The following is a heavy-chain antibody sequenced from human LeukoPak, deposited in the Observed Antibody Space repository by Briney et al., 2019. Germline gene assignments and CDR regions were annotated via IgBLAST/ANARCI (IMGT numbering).Heavy chain of an antibody. CDR3: ARVVYDSSGYYYDY. D-gene: IGHD3-22*01. CDR1: GYTFTGYY. J-gene: IGHJ4*02. CDR2: INPNSGGT. V-gene: IGHV1-2*02. Sequence: VASVKVSCKASGYTFTGYYMHWVRQAPGQGLEWMGWINPNSGGTNYAQKFQGRVTMTRDTSISTAYMELSRLRSDDTAVYYCARVVYDSSGYYYDYWGQGTLVTVSS.